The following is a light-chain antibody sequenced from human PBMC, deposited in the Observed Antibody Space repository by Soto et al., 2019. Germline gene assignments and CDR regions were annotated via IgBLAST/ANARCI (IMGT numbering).Light chain of an antibody. Sequence: EIVLTQSPGTLSLSPGERATLSCRASQSLTSNYLAWYHQTPCQAPRLLIFGASSRATGIPDRFGGRVSGPDFHLTLSILGPQDVAVFHRLQYGGSPATFGQGTKIEI. CDR3: LQYGGSPAT. J-gene: IGKJ1*01. V-gene: IGKV3-20*01. CDR2: GAS. CDR1: QSLTSNY.